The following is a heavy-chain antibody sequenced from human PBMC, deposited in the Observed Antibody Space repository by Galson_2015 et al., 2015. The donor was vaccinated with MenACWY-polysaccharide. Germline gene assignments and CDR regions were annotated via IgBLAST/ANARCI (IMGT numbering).Heavy chain of an antibody. CDR2: ISSSSSYI. D-gene: IGHD6-19*01. CDR3: AREQYSSGWYGIHWYFDL. CDR1: GFTFSSYS. J-gene: IGHJ2*01. Sequence: SLRLSCAASGFTFSSYSMNWVRQAPGKGLEWVSSISSSSSYIYYADSVKGRFTISRDNAKNSLYLQMNSLRAEDTAVYYCAREQYSSGWYGIHWYFDLWGRGTLVTVSS. V-gene: IGHV3-21*01.